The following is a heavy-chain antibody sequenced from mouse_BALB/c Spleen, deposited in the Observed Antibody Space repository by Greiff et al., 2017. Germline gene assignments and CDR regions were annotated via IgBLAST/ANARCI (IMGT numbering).Heavy chain of an antibody. Sequence: VQLQQSGAELVKPGASVKLSCTASGFNIKDTYMHWVKQRPEQGLEWIGRIDPANGNTKYDPKFQGKATITADTSSNTAYLQRSSLTSEDTAVYYCAAIYDGYYDDAMDYWGQGTSVTVSS. CDR2: IDPANGNT. V-gene: IGHV14-3*02. CDR3: AAIYDGYYDDAMDY. CDR1: GFNIKDTY. J-gene: IGHJ4*01. D-gene: IGHD2-3*01.